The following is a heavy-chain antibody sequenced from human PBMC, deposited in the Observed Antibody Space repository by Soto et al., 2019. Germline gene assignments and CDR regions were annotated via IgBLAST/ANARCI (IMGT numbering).Heavy chain of an antibody. Sequence: PGESLNISCKGSGYNFAGYWIAWVRQMPGKGLELMGIIYPSDSYTIYRPSFQGQVTISADKSISSAYLQWSSLRASDTAMYYCARGGVSTRNFDYWGQGTPVTVSA. D-gene: IGHD3-3*01. CDR1: GYNFAGYW. V-gene: IGHV5-51*01. CDR3: ARGGVSTRNFDY. J-gene: IGHJ4*02. CDR2: IYPSDSYT.